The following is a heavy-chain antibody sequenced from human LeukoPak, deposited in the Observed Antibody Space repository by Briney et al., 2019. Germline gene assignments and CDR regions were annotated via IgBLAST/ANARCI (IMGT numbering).Heavy chain of an antibody. CDR1: GFTFTNAW. D-gene: IGHD3-10*01. J-gene: IGHJ4*02. Sequence: GGSLRLSCVDSGFTFTNAWMSWVRQAPGKELEWIGRIKSKTDGETTNYAEPVRGRFTISRDDSKSAVYLQMNSLKIEDTAVHYCTTDLGTYYHGSQRLIPIDYWGQGTLVTVSS. CDR3: TTDLGTYYHGSQRLIPIDY. CDR2: IKSKTDGETT. V-gene: IGHV3-15*01.